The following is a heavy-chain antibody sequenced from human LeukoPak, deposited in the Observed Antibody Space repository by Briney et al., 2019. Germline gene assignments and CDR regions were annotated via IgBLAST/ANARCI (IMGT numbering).Heavy chain of an antibody. J-gene: IGHJ6*03. CDR1: GYTFATYG. Sequence: ASVKVSCKASGYTFATYGINWVRQAPGQGREWRGWISAYTGNTKYAQKLQDRVTMTTDTSTSTDYMELRSLRSDDTAVYYCARDRTAMIKRDHYYYMDVWGKGTTVIVSS. V-gene: IGHV1-18*01. CDR2: ISAYTGNT. D-gene: IGHD5-18*01. CDR3: ARDRTAMIKRDHYYYMDV.